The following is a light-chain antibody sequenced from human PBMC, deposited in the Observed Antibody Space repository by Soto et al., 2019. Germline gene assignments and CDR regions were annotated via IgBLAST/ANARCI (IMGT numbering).Light chain of an antibody. V-gene: IGKV1-6*01. CDR3: LQDHNYPRT. Sequence: AIQMTQSPSSLSASVGDRVTITCRASQDIRNKLGWYQQKPGKAPKALIYGVSNLQSGVPSRFSGSGSGTDFTLTISSLQPEDFAVYYCLQDHNYPRTFGQGTKVEIK. CDR1: QDIRNK. J-gene: IGKJ1*01. CDR2: GVS.